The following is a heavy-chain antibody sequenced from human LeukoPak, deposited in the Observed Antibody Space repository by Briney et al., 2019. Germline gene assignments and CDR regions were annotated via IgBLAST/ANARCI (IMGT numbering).Heavy chain of an antibody. CDR3: ARDSGRVRDAFDI. Sequence: ASVKVSCKASGYTFTRYYMHWVRQAPGQGLEWMGWINPNSGGTNYAQKFQGRVTMTRDTSISTAYMELSRLRSDDTAVYYCARDSGRVRDAFDIWGQGTMVTVSS. CDR1: GYTFTRYY. D-gene: IGHD1-26*01. CDR2: INPNSGGT. J-gene: IGHJ3*02. V-gene: IGHV1-2*02.